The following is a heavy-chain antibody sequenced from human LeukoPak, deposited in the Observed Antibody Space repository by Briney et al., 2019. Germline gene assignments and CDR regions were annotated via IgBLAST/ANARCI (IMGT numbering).Heavy chain of an antibody. Sequence: SETLSPTCAVYGGSFSGYYWSWIRQPPGKGLEWIGEINHSGSTNYNPSLKSRVTISVDTSKNQFSLKLSSVTAADTAVYYCAKDPSSIVVEPAAYLLYFDYWGQGTLVTVSS. V-gene: IGHV4-34*01. CDR2: INHSGST. D-gene: IGHD2-2*01. CDR3: AKDPSSIVVEPAAYLLYFDY. CDR1: GGSFSGYY. J-gene: IGHJ4*02.